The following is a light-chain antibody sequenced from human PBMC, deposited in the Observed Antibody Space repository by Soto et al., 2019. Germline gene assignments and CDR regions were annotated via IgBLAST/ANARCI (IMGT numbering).Light chain of an antibody. V-gene: IGLV2-23*01. CDR2: EDS. Sequence: QSALTQPASVSGSPGQSITFSCTGTSSDFGSYNLVSWYQQHPGKAPKLMIYEDSKRPSGVSNRFSGSKSGNTASLTISGLQAEDDADYYCCSYAGSSTYVFGTGTKLTVL. CDR1: SSDFGSYNL. CDR3: CSYAGSSTYV. J-gene: IGLJ1*01.